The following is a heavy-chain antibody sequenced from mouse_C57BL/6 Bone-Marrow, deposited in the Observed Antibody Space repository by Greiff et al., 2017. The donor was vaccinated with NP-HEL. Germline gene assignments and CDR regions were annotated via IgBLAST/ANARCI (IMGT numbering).Heavy chain of an antibody. CDR2: IDPSDSYT. CDR3: ARDYYYGSFAY. V-gene: IGHV1-69*01. Sequence: QVQLKQSGAELVMPGASVKLSCKASGYTFTSYWMHWVKQRPGQGLEWIGEIDPSDSYTNYNQKFKGKSTLTVDKSSSTAYMQLSSLTSEDSAVYYCARDYYYGSFAYWGQGTLVTVSA. J-gene: IGHJ3*01. D-gene: IGHD1-1*01. CDR1: GYTFTSYW.